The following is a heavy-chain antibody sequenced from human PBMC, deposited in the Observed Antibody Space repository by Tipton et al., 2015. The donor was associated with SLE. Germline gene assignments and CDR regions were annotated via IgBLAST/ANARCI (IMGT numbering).Heavy chain of an antibody. D-gene: IGHD2-2*01. V-gene: IGHV1-69*05. CDR2: IIPIFGTA. Sequence: QSGAEVKKPGSSVKVSCKASGGTFSSYAISWVRQAPGQGLEWMGGIIPIFGTANYAQKFQGRVTITTDESTSTAYMELSSLRSGDTAVYYCARGPLRGYCSSTSCDVYFQHWGQGTLVTVSS. J-gene: IGHJ1*01. CDR1: GGTFSSYA. CDR3: ARGPLRGYCSSTSCDVYFQH.